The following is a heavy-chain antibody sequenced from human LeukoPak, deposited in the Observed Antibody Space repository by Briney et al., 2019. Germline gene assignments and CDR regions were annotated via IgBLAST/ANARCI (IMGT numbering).Heavy chain of an antibody. J-gene: IGHJ4*02. CDR2: ISAYNGNT. D-gene: IGHD2-2*01. Sequence: ASVKVSCKASGYTFTSYGISWVRQAPGQGLEWMGWISAYNGNTNYAQKLQGRVTMTTDTSTSTAYMELRSLRSDDTAVYYCAREAAGSSTSCYPGYWGQGTLVTVSS. CDR1: GYTFTSYG. CDR3: AREAAGSSTSCYPGY. V-gene: IGHV1-18*01.